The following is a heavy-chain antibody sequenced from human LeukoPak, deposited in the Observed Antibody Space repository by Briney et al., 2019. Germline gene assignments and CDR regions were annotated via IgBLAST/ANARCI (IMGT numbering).Heavy chain of an antibody. Sequence: GGSLRLSCETSGFSFSSHGIHWVRQAPGKGLEWVAFIRYDGNNEYYADSVKGRFTISRDNSKNTLYLQMNSLKPEDTAVYYCAKVMARGITSTPDYWGQGTLVTVSS. CDR2: IRYDGNNE. J-gene: IGHJ4*02. CDR1: GFSFSSHG. CDR3: AKVMARGITSTPDY. D-gene: IGHD3-10*01. V-gene: IGHV3-30*02.